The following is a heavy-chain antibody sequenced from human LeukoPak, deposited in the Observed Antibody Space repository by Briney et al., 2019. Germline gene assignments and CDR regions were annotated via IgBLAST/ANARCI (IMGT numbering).Heavy chain of an antibody. CDR2: INTNTGNP. D-gene: IGHD3-10*01. CDR1: GYTFTSYA. Sequence: ASVKVSCKASGYTFTSYAMNWVRQAPGQGLEWVGWINTNTGNPTYAQGFTGRFVFSLDTSVSTAYLQISSLKAEDTAVYYCARERVRWFGPPGYYYGMDVWGQGTTVTVSS. V-gene: IGHV7-4-1*02. CDR3: ARERVRWFGPPGYYYGMDV. J-gene: IGHJ6*02.